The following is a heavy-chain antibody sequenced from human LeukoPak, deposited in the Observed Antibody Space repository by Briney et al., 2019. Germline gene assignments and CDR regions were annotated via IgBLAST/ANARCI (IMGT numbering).Heavy chain of an antibody. CDR2: ILPIFDMA. CDR3: ARDGGWLQTQNHYYYHGMDV. CDR1: GGTFSTYA. Sequence: SVKVSCKASGGTFSTYAITWVRQAPGQGLEWMGRILPIFDMANYAQKFQGRVTITADTSTRTAYMELSSPRSDDTAVYYCARDGGWLQTQNHYYYHGMDVWGQGTTVTVSS. D-gene: IGHD5-24*01. J-gene: IGHJ6*02. V-gene: IGHV1-69*04.